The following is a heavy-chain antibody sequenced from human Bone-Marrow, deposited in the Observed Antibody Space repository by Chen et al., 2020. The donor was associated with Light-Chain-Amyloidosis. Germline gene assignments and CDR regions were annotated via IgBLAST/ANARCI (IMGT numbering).Heavy chain of an antibody. CDR1: GVTFMSYG. Sequence: QVQLVESGGGVVQPGGSPRLSGAASGVTFMSYGLHWVRQAPGKGLEWVAFIRHDGSNKYYADSVKGRFTISRDNSKNTLYLQMNSLRAEDTAVYFCAKAVARWLLLQPDYWGQGTLVTVSS. J-gene: IGHJ4*02. D-gene: IGHD5-12*01. CDR3: AKAVARWLLLQPDY. V-gene: IGHV3-30*02. CDR2: IRHDGSNK.